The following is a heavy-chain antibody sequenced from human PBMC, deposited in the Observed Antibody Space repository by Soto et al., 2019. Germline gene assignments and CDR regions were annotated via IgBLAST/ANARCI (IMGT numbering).Heavy chain of an antibody. Sequence: ASVKVSCKASGYTFTSYAMHWVRQAPGQRLEWMGWINAGNGNTKYSQKFQGRVTITRDTSASTAYMELNSLRAEDTAVYYCFGSSSYYLGFPFDYWGQGTLVTVSS. CDR1: GYTFTSYA. CDR2: INAGNGNT. V-gene: IGHV1-3*01. CDR3: FGSSSYYLGFPFDY. J-gene: IGHJ4*02. D-gene: IGHD3-22*01.